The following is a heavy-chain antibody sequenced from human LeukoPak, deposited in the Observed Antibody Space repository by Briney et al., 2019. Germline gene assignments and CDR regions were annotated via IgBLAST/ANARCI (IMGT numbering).Heavy chain of an antibody. D-gene: IGHD5-24*01. CDR2: VYPGDSDT. CDR1: GYSFSTYW. Sequence: GESLKISCKGSGYSFSTYWIAWVRQMPGKGLEWMGVVYPGDSDTRYSPSFQGQVTISADKSISTAYLQWSTLKASDTAMYYCARHTIFDYWGQGTLVTVSS. CDR3: ARHTIFDY. V-gene: IGHV5-51*01. J-gene: IGHJ4*02.